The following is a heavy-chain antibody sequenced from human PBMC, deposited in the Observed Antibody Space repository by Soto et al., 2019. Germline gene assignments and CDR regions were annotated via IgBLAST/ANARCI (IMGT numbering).Heavy chain of an antibody. CDR2: MNPNSGNT. J-gene: IGHJ3*02. V-gene: IGHV1-8*01. D-gene: IGHD2-15*01. Sequence: ASVKVSCKASGYTFTSYDINWVRQATGQGLEWMGWMNPNSGNTGYAQKFQGRVTMTRNTSISTAYMELSSLRSEDTAVYYCARLLNHNDAFDIWGQGTMVTVS. CDR1: GYTFTSYD. CDR3: ARLLNHNDAFDI.